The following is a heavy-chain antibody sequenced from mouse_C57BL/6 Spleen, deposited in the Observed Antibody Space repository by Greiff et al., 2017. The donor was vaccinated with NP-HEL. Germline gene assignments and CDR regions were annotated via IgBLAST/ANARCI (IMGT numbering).Heavy chain of an antibody. D-gene: IGHD2-4*01. CDR2: IYPGDGDT. CDR1: GYAFSSYW. V-gene: IGHV1-80*01. Sequence: QVQLKQSGAELVKPGASVKISCKASGYAFSSYWMNWVKQRPGKGLEWIGQIYPGDGDTNYNGKFKGKATLTADKSSSTAYMQLSSLTSEDSAVYFCARRDDYRKWFAYWGQGTLVTVSA. CDR3: ARRDDYRKWFAY. J-gene: IGHJ3*01.